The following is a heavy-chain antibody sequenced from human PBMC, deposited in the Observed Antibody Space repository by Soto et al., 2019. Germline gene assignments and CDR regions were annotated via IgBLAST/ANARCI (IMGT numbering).Heavy chain of an antibody. D-gene: IGHD2-8*01. CDR2: ITTYNGNT. Sequence: QVQLVQSGAEVKKPGASVKVSCKASGYTFSNYGISWVRQAPGHGLEWMGWITTYNGNTNYAQNLQGRVTMTTDTSTSTAYMELRSLRSDDTAVYYCARIPNERGGWFDPWGQGILVTVSS. CDR1: GYTFSNYG. J-gene: IGHJ5*02. CDR3: ARIPNERGGWFDP. V-gene: IGHV1-18*01.